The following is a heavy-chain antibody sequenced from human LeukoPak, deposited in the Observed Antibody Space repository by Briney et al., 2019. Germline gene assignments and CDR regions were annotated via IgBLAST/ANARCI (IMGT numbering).Heavy chain of an antibody. CDR1: GYTFTSYG. D-gene: IGHD3-9*01. Sequence: ASVKVSCKASGYTFTSYGISWVRQAPGQGLEWMGWISAYNGNTNYAQKLQGRVTMTTDTSTSTAYMELRSLRSDDTAVYYCERDGYDILTGYHAGNDYWGQGTLVTVSS. J-gene: IGHJ4*02. CDR3: ERDGYDILTGYHAGNDY. V-gene: IGHV1-18*01. CDR2: ISAYNGNT.